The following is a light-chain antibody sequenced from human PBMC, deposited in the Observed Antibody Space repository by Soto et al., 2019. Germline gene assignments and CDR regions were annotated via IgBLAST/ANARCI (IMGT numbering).Light chain of an antibody. CDR3: QQDFKSPWT. CDR2: GAS. J-gene: IGKJ1*01. Sequence: EIELTQPPGTLSLSPRERATLSCGASQTVSSNYLAWYQQKPGQAPRLLIYGASSRATGIPDRFSGSGSGTDFVLTISRLEHEDFAVYYCQQDFKSPWTFGQGTKVDIK. V-gene: IGKV3-20*01. CDR1: QTVSSNY.